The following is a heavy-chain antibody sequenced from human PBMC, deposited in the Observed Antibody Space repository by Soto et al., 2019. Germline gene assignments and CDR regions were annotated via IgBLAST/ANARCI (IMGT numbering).Heavy chain of an antibody. CDR2: ISAYNGNT. D-gene: IGHD3-22*01. J-gene: IGHJ3*02. CDR3: ARIPYDSSGQRAFDI. V-gene: IGHV1-18*04. CDR1: GYTFSSYG. Sequence: ASVKVSCKASGYTFSSYGISWVRQAPGQGLEWMGWISAYNGNTKYAQKLQGRVTMTTDTSTSTAYMELRSLRSDDTAVYYCARIPYDSSGQRAFDIWGQGTMGTVSS.